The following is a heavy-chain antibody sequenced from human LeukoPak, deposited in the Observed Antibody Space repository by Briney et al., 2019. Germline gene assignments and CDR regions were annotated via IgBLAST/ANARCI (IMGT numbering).Heavy chain of an antibody. D-gene: IGHD6-19*01. CDR1: GFTFSSYW. CDR3: ARAVGQWLVYFDY. CDR2: INSDGSST. V-gene: IGHV3-74*01. Sequence: PGGSLRLSCAASGFTFSSYWMHWVRQASGKGLVWVSRINSDGSSTSSAGSVKGRFTISRENPKNTLYVQMNSLRDEDTAVYYCARAVGQWLVYFDYWGQGTRVTVSS. J-gene: IGHJ4*02.